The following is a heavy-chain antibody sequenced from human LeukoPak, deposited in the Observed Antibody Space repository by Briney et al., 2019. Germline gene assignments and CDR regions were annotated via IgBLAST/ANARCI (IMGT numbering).Heavy chain of an antibody. CDR1: GFTFSSYG. D-gene: IGHD3-3*01. V-gene: IGHV3-30*02. CDR3: AKDPYPTITIYTLFDY. Sequence: PGGSLRLSCAASGFTFSSYGMHWVRQAPGKGLEWVAFIRYDGSNKYYADSVKGRFTISRDNSKNTLYLQMNSLRAEDTAVYYCAKDPYPTITIYTLFDYWGQGTLVTVSS. J-gene: IGHJ4*02. CDR2: IRYDGSNK.